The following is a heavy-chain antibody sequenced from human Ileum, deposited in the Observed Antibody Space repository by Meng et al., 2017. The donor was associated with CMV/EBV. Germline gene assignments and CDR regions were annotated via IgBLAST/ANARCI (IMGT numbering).Heavy chain of an antibody. V-gene: IGHV2-5*02. Sequence: FSLPSSPVGVGWVRQPTGKALEWLAFIYWDDDKRYSPSLKSRLTITKDAPKNQVVLTMTNMGPADTATYHCVHRRDYSGNWNGGSVDFWGQGALVTVSS. J-gene: IGHJ4*02. CDR3: VHRRDYSGNWNGGSVDF. CDR1: FSLPSSPVG. CDR2: IYWDDDK. D-gene: IGHD1-1*01.